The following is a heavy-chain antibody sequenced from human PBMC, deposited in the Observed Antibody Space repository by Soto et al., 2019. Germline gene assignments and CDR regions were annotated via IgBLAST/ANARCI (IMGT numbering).Heavy chain of an antibody. CDR1: GFTFSDYY. V-gene: IGHV3-11*01. CDR2: ISSSGSTI. J-gene: IGHJ1*01. Sequence: GGSLRLSCAASGFTFSDYYMSWIRQAPGKGLEWVSYISSSGSTIYYADSVKGRFTISRDNAKNSLFMQMNSLRAEDTAVYYCAKELADFYDSSGYYGYFQHWGQGTLVTVSS. CDR3: AKELADFYDSSGYYGYFQH. D-gene: IGHD3-22*01.